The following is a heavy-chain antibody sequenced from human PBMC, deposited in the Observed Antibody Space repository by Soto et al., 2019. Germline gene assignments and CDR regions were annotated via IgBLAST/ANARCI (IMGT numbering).Heavy chain of an antibody. J-gene: IGHJ5*02. D-gene: IGHD4-17*01. CDR1: GYTFAAYY. V-gene: IGHV1-2*02. CDR3: ARDPDYGDYWGYFFYP. CDR2: INPTSGGT. Sequence: ASVKVSCKTSGYTFAAYYIHWIRQAPGQGLEWMGWINPTSGGTVYAQNFQDRVTMTRDTSISTAYMELRRLNSDDTAVYYCARDPDYGDYWGYFFYPRGQGTPVTVSS.